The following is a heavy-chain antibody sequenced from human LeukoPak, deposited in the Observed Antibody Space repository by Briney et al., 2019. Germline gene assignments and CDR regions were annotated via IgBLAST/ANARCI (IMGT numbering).Heavy chain of an antibody. CDR3: AKGRGFRVWDPWDN. CDR2: IGTAGEI. Sequence: GGSLRLSCAASGFTFSSYDIHWVRQATGKGLEWVSGIGTAGEIYYPGSVKGRFTISRDNSKNTLFLEMNSLRVEDTAVYYCAKGRGFRVWDPWDNWGQGTLITVSS. J-gene: IGHJ4*02. CDR1: GFTFSSYD. D-gene: IGHD3-16*01. V-gene: IGHV3-13*01.